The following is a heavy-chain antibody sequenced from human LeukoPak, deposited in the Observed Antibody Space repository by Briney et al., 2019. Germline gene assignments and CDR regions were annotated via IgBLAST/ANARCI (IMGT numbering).Heavy chain of an antibody. CDR3: ARDYYDSSGLDY. D-gene: IGHD3-22*01. J-gene: IGHJ4*02. CDR2: IYTSGST. CDR1: GGSISSSSYY. V-gene: IGHV4-61*02. Sequence: SETLSLTCTVSGGSISSSSYYWGWIRQPAGKGLEWIGRIYTSGSTNYNPSLKSRVTISVDTSKNQFSLKLSSVTAADTAVYYCARDYYDSSGLDYWGQGTLVTVSS.